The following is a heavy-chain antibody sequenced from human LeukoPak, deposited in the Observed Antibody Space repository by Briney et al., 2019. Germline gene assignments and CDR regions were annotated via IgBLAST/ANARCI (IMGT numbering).Heavy chain of an antibody. D-gene: IGHD6-19*01. CDR2: INSDGSST. Sequence: GGSLGLSCAASGFTFSSYWMHWVRQAPGKGLVWVSRINSDGSSTTYADSVKGRFTISRDNAKDTLYLQMNSLRAEDTAVYYCARASSGWADNDYWGQGTLVTVSS. V-gene: IGHV3-74*01. CDR1: GFTFSSYW. J-gene: IGHJ4*02. CDR3: ARASSGWADNDY.